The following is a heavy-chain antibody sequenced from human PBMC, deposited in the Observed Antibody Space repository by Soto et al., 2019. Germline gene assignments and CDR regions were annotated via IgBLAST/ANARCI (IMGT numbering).Heavy chain of an antibody. CDR2: ISSNGGST. CDR1: GVTFSSYA. V-gene: IGHV3-64*01. Sequence: EVQLLESGGGLVQPGGSLRLSCAASGVTFSSYAMHWVLQAPGKGLEYVSAISSNGGSTYYANSVKGRFTISRDNSQNTLYLQMGSLRAEDMAVYYCARDCSSTSCYDSWGKGTMVTVSS. CDR3: ARDCSSTSCYDS. D-gene: IGHD2-2*01. J-gene: IGHJ3*02.